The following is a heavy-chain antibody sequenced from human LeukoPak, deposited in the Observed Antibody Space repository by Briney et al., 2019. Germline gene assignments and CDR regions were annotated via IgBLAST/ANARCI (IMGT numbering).Heavy chain of an antibody. CDR1: GFTFSSYA. V-gene: IGHV3-23*01. CDR3: AQPGITVAGNSPNYYFMDV. D-gene: IGHD6-19*01. Sequence: QPGGSLRLSCAASGFTFSSYAMTWVRQAPGKGLEWVATISDSGGGTYYAGSVKGRFTISRDNSENTLYLQMNSLRAEDTAVYYCAQPGITVAGNSPNYYFMDVWGKGATVTVSS. CDR2: ISDSGGGT. J-gene: IGHJ6*03.